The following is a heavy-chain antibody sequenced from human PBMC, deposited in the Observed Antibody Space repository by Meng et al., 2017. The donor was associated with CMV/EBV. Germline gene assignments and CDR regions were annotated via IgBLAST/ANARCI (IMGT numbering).Heavy chain of an antibody. J-gene: IGHJ5*02. Sequence: ASVKVSCKASGYTFTGYYMHWVRLAPGQGFEWMGWINPNSGGTNYAQKFHGRVTMTRDTSISTAYMELSRLRSDDTAVYYCARETPQYSSTWYGGSNWFDPWGQGTLVTVSS. CDR3: ARETPQYSSTWYGGSNWFDP. CDR1: GYTFTGYY. D-gene: IGHD6-13*01. V-gene: IGHV1-2*02. CDR2: INPNSGGT.